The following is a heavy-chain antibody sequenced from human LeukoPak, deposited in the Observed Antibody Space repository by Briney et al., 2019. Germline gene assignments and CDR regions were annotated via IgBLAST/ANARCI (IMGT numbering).Heavy chain of an antibody. V-gene: IGHV3-48*01. J-gene: IGHJ4*02. CDR3: ARDRSVAHFDY. CDR2: ISSSSSTI. D-gene: IGHD5-12*01. CDR1: GFTFSSYS. Sequence: GGSLRPSCAASGFTFSSYSMNWVRQAPGKGLEWVSYISSSSSTIYYADSAKGRFTISRDNAKNSLYLQMNSLRAEDTAVYYCARDRSVAHFDYWGQGTLVTVSS.